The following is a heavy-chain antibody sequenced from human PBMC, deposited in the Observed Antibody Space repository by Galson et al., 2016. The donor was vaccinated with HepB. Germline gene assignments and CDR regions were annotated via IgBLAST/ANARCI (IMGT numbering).Heavy chain of an antibody. CDR3: ARSYLLGRGFGS. CDR2: TYYRSKWHF. CDR1: GDSVSSNSAG. J-gene: IGHJ4*02. Sequence: CAISGDSVSSNSAGWYWIRQSPSRGLEWLGRTYYRSKWHFDYAESVESRITINPDTAKNQFSLQLNSVTPEDTAIYYCARSYLLGRGFGSWGQGILVTVSS. V-gene: IGHV6-1*01. D-gene: IGHD7-27*01.